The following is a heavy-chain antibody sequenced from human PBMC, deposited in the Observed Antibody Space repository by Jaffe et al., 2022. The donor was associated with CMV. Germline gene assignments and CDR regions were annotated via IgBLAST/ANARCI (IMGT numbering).Heavy chain of an antibody. CDR1: GFTFSSYA. CDR3: AKEKRIIVVVPAATGY. V-gene: IGHV3-23*04. J-gene: IGHJ4*02. CDR2: ISGSGGST. Sequence: EVQLVESGGGLVQPGGSLRLSCAASGFTFSSYAMSWVRQAPGKGLEWVSAISGSGGSTYYADSVKGRFTISRDNSKNTLYLQMNSLRAEDTAVYYCAKEKRIIVVVPAATGYWGQGTLVTVSS. D-gene: IGHD2-2*01.